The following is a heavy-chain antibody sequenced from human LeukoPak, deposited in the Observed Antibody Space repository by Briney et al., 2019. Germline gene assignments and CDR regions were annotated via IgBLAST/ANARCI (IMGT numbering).Heavy chain of an antibody. V-gene: IGHV3-66*01. CDR3: ATGSGSYGHYFDY. Sequence: GGSLRLSCTDSGFAFSGYAMSWVRQAPGKGLEWVSLIYSGGSTYYADSVKGRFTISRDNSKNTLYLQMNSLRAEDTAVYYCATGSGSYGHYFDYWGQGTLVTVSS. CDR1: GFAFSGYA. CDR2: IYSGGST. D-gene: IGHD3-10*01. J-gene: IGHJ4*02.